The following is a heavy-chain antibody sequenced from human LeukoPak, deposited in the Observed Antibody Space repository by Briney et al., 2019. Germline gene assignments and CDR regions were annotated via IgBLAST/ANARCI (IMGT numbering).Heavy chain of an antibody. CDR2: INHSGST. Sequence: PSETLSLTCAVYGASFSGYYWNWIRQPPGKGLEWIGEINHSGSTYYNPSLKSRVTISVDTSKNQFSLKLNSVTAADTAVYYCAGVSGYSYGGNDYWGQGTLVTVSS. CDR1: GASFSGYY. CDR3: AGVSGYSYGGNDY. J-gene: IGHJ4*02. D-gene: IGHD5-18*01. V-gene: IGHV4-34*01.